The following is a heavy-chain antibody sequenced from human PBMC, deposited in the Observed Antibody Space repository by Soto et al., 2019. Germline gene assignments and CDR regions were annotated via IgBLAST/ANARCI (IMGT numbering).Heavy chain of an antibody. Sequence: SETLSLTCAVYGGSFGCYYWSWIRQPPGKGLEWIGNIKYSGSTNYNPSLKSRVTISLDTSKNQYSLRLSSVTAADTALYFCAGMFWFGDLLLDYWGPGTLVTVSS. CDR1: GGSFGCYY. V-gene: IGHV4-34*01. CDR3: AGMFWFGDLLLDY. CDR2: IKYSGST. D-gene: IGHD3-10*01. J-gene: IGHJ4*02.